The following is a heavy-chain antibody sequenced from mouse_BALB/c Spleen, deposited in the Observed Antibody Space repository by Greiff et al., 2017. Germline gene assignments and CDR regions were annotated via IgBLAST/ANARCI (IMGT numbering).Heavy chain of an antibody. J-gene: IGHJ3*01. Sequence: VQLQQSGAELARPGASVKLSCKASGYTFTSYWMQWVKQRPGQGLEWIGAIYPGDGDTRYTQKFKGKATLTADKSSSTAYMQLSSLASEDSAVYYCARGYDYAYWGQGTLVTVSA. CDR2: IYPGDGDT. V-gene: IGHV1-87*01. CDR3: ARGYDYAY. D-gene: IGHD2-4*01. CDR1: GYTFTSYW.